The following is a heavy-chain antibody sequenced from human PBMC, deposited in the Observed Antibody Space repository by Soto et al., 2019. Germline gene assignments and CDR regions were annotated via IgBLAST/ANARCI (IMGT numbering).Heavy chain of an antibody. CDR1: GFTFSSYS. Sequence: EVQLVESGGGLVKPGGSLRLSCAASGFTFSSYSMNWVRQAPGKGLEWVSSISSSSSYIYYADSVKGRFTISRDNAKNSLYLQMNSRRAEDTAVYYCARDSCSGGSCYYYAFDIWGQGTMVTVSS. J-gene: IGHJ3*02. V-gene: IGHV3-21*01. CDR2: ISSSSSYI. D-gene: IGHD2-15*01. CDR3: ARDSCSGGSCYYYAFDI.